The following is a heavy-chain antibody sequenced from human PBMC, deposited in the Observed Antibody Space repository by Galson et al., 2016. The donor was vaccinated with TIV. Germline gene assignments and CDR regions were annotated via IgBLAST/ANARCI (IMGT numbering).Heavy chain of an antibody. CDR2: ISAGDIT. CDR3: ARDPYCPHDVCYDPPV. D-gene: IGHD2-8*01. V-gene: IGHV3-66*01. J-gene: IGHJ4*02. CDR1: GFTVSSNY. Sequence: SLRLSCAASGFTVSSNYMSWVRQAPGKGLEWVSVISAGDITYYTDSVKGRFTISRDNSKNTLYLQMNSLRAEDTAVYYCARDPYCPHDVCYDPPVWGQGTLVTVSS.